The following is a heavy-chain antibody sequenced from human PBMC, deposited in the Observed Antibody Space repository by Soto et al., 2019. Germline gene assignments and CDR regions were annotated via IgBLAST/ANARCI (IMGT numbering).Heavy chain of an antibody. V-gene: IGHV4-34*01. CDR1: GGSFSGYY. J-gene: IGHJ6*02. D-gene: IGHD1-26*01. CDR3: ARGRTRDHPSGSYTSYGMDV. CDR2: INHSGST. Sequence: SQTLSLTCAVYGGSFSGYYWSWIRQPPGKGLEWIGEINHSGSTNYNPSLKSRVTISVDTSKNQFSLKLSSVTAADTAVYYCARGRTRDHPSGSYTSYGMDVWGQGTTVTVSS.